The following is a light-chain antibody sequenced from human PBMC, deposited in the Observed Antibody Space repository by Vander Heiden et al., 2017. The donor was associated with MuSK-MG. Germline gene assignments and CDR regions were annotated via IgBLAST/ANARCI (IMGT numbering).Light chain of an antibody. J-gene: IGLJ2*01. V-gene: IGLV1-40*01. Sequence: QSVLTQPPSVSGAPGQRVSISCTGSSSNIGAGHDVHWYQQLPGTAPTLLIYDNNNRPSGGPDRFSGSKSGTSASMAIAGLQAEDEADDYCECYDSSLTGSVLFGGGTKLTVL. CDR1: SSNIGAGHD. CDR2: DNN. CDR3: ECYDSSLTGSVL.